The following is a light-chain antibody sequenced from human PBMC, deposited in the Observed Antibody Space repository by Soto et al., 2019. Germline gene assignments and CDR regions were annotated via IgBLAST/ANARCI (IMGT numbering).Light chain of an antibody. V-gene: IGLV2-11*01. J-gene: IGLJ1*01. Sequence: QSVLTQPRSVSGSPGQSVTISCTGTTSDVGGYNYVSWYQQHPGKAPKLIIYDVYTRPSGVPDRFSGSKSGNTASLTISGLQAEDEAVYYCCSYAGSYSFYVFGSGTRSPS. CDR1: TSDVGGYNY. CDR3: CSYAGSYSFYV. CDR2: DVY.